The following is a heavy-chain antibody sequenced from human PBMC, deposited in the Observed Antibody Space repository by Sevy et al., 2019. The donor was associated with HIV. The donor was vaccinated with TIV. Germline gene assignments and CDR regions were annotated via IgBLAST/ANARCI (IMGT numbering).Heavy chain of an antibody. CDR3: AKTLYWYYDY. CDR2: ISGSGDYT. J-gene: IGHJ4*02. Sequence: GGSLRLSCAASGFTFSSYGMTWVRQAPGQGREWVSEISGSGDYTYYTDSVKGRFTISRDNSKNTVFLEMNSLRAEDTAVYYCAKTLYWYYDYWGRGTLVTVSS. V-gene: IGHV3-23*01. CDR1: GFTFSSYG. D-gene: IGHD2-8*02.